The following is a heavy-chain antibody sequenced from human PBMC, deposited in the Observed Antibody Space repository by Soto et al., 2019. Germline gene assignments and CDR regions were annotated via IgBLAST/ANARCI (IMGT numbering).Heavy chain of an antibody. CDR3: SRRAPEGFDP. V-gene: IGHV4-39*02. J-gene: IGHJ5*02. CDR2: IDYSGST. Sequence: PSETLSLTYTVSGGTIRSSNYYWAWIRQPPGKGLEWIGSIDYSGSTYYNPSLKSRVTISVDTSKNHFSLKLGSVTAADTALYYCSRRAPEGFDPWGQGTLVTVSS. CDR1: GGTIRSSNYY.